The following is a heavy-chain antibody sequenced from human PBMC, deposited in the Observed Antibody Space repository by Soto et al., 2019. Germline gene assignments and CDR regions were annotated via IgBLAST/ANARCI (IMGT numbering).Heavy chain of an antibody. V-gene: IGHV3-23*01. CDR2: ISGSGGST. CDR3: ATDLQYYDSSGYRSEEG. CDR1: GFTFSSYA. D-gene: IGHD3-22*01. Sequence: GGSLRLSCAASGFTFSSYAMSWVRQAPGKGLEWVSAISGSGGSTYYADSVKGRFTISRDNSKNTLYLQMNSLRAEDTAVYYCATDLQYYDSSGYRSEEGWGQGTLVTVSS. J-gene: IGHJ1*01.